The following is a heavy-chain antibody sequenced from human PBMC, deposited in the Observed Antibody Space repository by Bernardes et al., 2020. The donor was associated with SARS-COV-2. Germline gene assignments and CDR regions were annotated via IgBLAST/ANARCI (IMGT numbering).Heavy chain of an antibody. V-gene: IGHV1-24*01. J-gene: IGHJ6*02. D-gene: IGHD3-9*01. CDR3: ATDQRYYDILTGRTYYYGMDV. CDR2: FDPEDGET. Sequence: ASVKVSCKVSGYTLTELSMHWVRQAPGKGLEWMGGFDPEDGETIYAQKFQGRVTMTEDTSTDTAYMELSSLRSEDTAVYYCATDQRYYDILTGRTYYYGMDVWGQETTVTVSS. CDR1: GYTLTELS.